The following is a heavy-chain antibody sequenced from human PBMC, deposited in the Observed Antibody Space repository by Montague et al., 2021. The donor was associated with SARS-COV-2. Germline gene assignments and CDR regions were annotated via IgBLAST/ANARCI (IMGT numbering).Heavy chain of an antibody. D-gene: IGHD5-12*01. J-gene: IGHJ3*02. CDR2: IYDSGST. CDR1: GGSISSSNYY. V-gene: IGHV4-39*02. Sequence: SETLSLTCTVSGGSISSSNYYWDWIRQPPGKGLEWIGSIYDSGSTYYNRSLKSPVTISVDTSKYHFSLKLSSVTAADTAVYYCARRGRKLLPVATTIGGFDIWGQGTMVTVSS. CDR3: ARRGRKLLPVATTIGGFDI.